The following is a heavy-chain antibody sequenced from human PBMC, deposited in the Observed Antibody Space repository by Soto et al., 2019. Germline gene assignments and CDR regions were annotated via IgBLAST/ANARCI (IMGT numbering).Heavy chain of an antibody. CDR2: MNPNSGNR. J-gene: IGHJ4*02. D-gene: IGHD3-22*01. V-gene: IGHV1-8*02. CDR3: ARGQYFPDSSGYNDY. CDR1: GYTFTTHD. Sequence: ASVKDSCKASGYTFTTHDINWVRQAAGQGLVWMGWMNPNSGNRGYAQKFQDRVTMTRDTSISTAYMELSDLRSEDTAVYYCARGQYFPDSSGYNDYWGQGTQVTVSS.